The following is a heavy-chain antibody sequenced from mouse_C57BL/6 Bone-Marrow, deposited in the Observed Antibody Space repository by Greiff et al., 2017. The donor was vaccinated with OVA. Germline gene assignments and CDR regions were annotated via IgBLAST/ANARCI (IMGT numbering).Heavy chain of an antibody. CDR1: GFTFSSYG. J-gene: IGHJ1*03. D-gene: IGHD3-3*01. CDR3: AREGTWYFDV. V-gene: IGHV5-6*01. Sequence: EVHLVESGGDLVKPGGSLKLSCAASGFTFSSYGMSWVRQTPDKRLEWVATISSGGSYTYYPDSVKGRFTISRDNAKNTLYLQMSSLKSEDTAMYYCAREGTWYFDVWGTGTTVTVSS. CDR2: ISSGGSYT.